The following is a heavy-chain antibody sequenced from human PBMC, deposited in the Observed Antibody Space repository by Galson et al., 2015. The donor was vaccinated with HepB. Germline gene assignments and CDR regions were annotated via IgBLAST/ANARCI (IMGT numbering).Heavy chain of an antibody. J-gene: IGHJ4*02. V-gene: IGHV3-21*01. CDR1: GFTFSSYS. CDR2: ISSSSSYI. Sequence: SLRLSCAASGFTFSSYSMNWVRQAPGKGLEWVSSISSSSSYIYYADSVKGRFTISRDNAKNSLYLQMNSLRAEDTAVYYCARDGSGEVHFNDYFDFWGQGTLVTVSS. D-gene: IGHD7-27*01. CDR3: ARDGSGEVHFNDYFDF.